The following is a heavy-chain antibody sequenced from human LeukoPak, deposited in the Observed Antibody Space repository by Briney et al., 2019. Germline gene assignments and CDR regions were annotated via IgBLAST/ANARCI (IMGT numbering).Heavy chain of an antibody. J-gene: IGHJ4*02. CDR2: ISSSSSTI. CDR3: AKTSNWGIDY. D-gene: IGHD7-27*01. CDR1: GFTFSSYG. Sequence: PGRSLRLSCAASGFTFSSYGMHWVRQAPGKGLEWVSYISSSSSTIYYADSVKGRFTISRDNAKNSLYLQMNSLRAEDTAVYYCAKTSNWGIDYWGQGTLVTVSS. V-gene: IGHV3-48*01.